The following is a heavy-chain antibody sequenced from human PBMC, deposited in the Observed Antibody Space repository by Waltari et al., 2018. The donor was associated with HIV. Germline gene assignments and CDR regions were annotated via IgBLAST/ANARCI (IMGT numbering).Heavy chain of an antibody. V-gene: IGHV3-33*06. D-gene: IGHD3-16*01. CDR3: VKERGPFNGFDI. J-gene: IGHJ3*02. Sequence: QVYLMESGGGVVQPGGSLKLSCAASGFTFSSYGMHWVRQAPGKGLEWVAVIWSDGYNKFYADSVRGRFTFSRDNSKYTLSLQMNSLRAEDTALYDCVKERGPFNGFDIWGQGTMVTVSS. CDR2: IWSDGYNK. CDR1: GFTFSSYG.